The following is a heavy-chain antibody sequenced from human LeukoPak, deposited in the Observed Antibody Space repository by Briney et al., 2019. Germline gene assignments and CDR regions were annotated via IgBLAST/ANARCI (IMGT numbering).Heavy chain of an antibody. CDR3: ATRIAVAVGVDY. J-gene: IGHJ4*02. CDR2: ISSSSSYI. CDR1: GLTFSSYS. V-gene: IGHV3-21*01. D-gene: IGHD6-19*01. Sequence: GGSLRLSCAASGLTFSSYSMNWVRQAPGKGLEWVSSISSSSSYIYYADSVKGRFTISRDNAKNSLYLQMNSLRAEDTAVYYCATRIAVAVGVDYWGQGTLVTVSS.